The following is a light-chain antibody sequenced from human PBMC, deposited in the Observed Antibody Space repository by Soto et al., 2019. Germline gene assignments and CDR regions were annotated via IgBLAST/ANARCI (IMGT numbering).Light chain of an antibody. J-gene: IGLJ2*01. CDR3: SSYTSTSAVV. V-gene: IGLV2-14*01. CDR2: DVS. CDR1: SCDVGGYNY. Sequence: QSALTQPASVSGSPGQSITISCTGTSCDVGGYNYVSWYQQHPGKAPKLMIYDVSNRPSGVSNRFSGSKSDNTASLAISGLQAEDEADYYCSSYTSTSAVVFGGGTKLTVL.